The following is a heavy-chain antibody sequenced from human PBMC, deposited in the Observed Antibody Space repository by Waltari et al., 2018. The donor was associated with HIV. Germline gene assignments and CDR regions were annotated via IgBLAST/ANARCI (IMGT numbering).Heavy chain of an antibody. J-gene: IGHJ5*02. CDR2: VSWNSDRA. D-gene: IGHD3-10*01. CDR1: GFRFDDYA. Sequence: EVQLVESGGGLVQPGRSLRLSCAAAGFRFDDYAMHWVRQAPGKCLEWVSSVSWNSDRARYADSLSGRFSISRDNAKNSLYLQMNTVRPEDTAIYYCARGPMYNWLDPWGQGTLVTVSS. CDR3: ARGPMYNWLDP. V-gene: IGHV3-9*01.